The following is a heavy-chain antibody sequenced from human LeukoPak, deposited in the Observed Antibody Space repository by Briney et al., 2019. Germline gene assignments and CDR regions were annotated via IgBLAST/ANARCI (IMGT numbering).Heavy chain of an antibody. J-gene: IGHJ6*03. CDR1: GYTFTSYA. CDR2: VTPFFSTA. CDR3: ARGTLGYCSGGSCGYYYYMDV. D-gene: IGHD2-15*01. Sequence: VKLSCKTSGYTFTSYAISWVRQAPAQGLEWMGVVTPFFSTANYAQKFQGRVTITADESTSTAYMELSSLRSEDTAVYYCARGTLGYCSGGSCGYYYYMDVWGKGTTVTISS. V-gene: IGHV1-69*13.